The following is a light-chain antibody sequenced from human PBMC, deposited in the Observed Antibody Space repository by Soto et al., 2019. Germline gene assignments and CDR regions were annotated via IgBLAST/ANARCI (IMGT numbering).Light chain of an antibody. J-gene: IGKJ1*01. CDR3: QQYNSYCPVGT. V-gene: IGKV1-5*01. CDR1: QSISSW. CDR2: DAS. Sequence: DIQMTQSPSTLSASVGDRVTITCRARQSISSWLAWYQQKPGKAPKLLIYDASSLESGVPSRFSGSGSGTEFTLTISSLQPDDFATYYCQQYNSYCPVGTFGQWPKVEIK.